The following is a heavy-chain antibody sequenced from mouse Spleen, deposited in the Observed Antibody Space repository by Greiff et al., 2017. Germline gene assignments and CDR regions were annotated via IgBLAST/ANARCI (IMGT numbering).Heavy chain of an antibody. J-gene: IGHJ2*01. V-gene: IGHV1-4*01. Sequence: VQLQQSGAELARPGASVKMSCKASGYTFTSYTMHWVKQRPGQGLEWIGYINPSSGYTKYNQKFKDKATLTADKSSSTAYMQLSSLTSEDSAVYYCASLYYYGSSLDYWGQGTTLTVSS. D-gene: IGHD1-1*01. CDR2: INPSSGYT. CDR3: ASLYYYGSSLDY. CDR1: GYTFTSYT.